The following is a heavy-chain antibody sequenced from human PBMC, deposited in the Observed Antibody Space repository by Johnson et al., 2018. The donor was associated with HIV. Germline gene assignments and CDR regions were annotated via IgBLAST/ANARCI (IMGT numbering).Heavy chain of an antibody. CDR2: ISYDGSNK. Sequence: QVQLVESGGGEVQPERSVRLSCSASGFTFSSYGMHWVRQAPGKGLEWVAFISYDGSNKYYADSVKGRFTISRDNSKNTLYVQMNSLRVEDTAVYYCAKMSRGRQDAFDIWGQGAMVSVSA. CDR3: AKMSRGRQDAFDI. D-gene: IGHD3-16*01. V-gene: IGHV3-30*18. CDR1: GFTFSSYG. J-gene: IGHJ3*02.